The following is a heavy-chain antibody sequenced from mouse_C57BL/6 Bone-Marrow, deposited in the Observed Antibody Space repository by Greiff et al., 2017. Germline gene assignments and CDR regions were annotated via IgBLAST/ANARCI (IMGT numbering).Heavy chain of an antibody. V-gene: IGHV5-4*01. D-gene: IGHD3-3*01. CDR3: ARDRGGDY. CDR1: GFTFSSYA. Sequence: EVKLMESGGGLVKPGGSLKLSCAASGFTFSSYAMSWVRQTPEKRLEWVATISDGGSYTSSPDNVKGRFTISRDNAKNNLYLQMSHLKAEDTAMCYCARDRGGDYWGQGTSVTVSS. CDR2: ISDGGSYT. J-gene: IGHJ4*01.